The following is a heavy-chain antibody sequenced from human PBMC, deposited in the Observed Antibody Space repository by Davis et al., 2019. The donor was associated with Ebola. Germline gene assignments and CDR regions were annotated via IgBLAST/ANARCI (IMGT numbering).Heavy chain of an antibody. CDR2: INHSGST. J-gene: IGHJ3*02. V-gene: IGHV4-34*01. Sequence: SETLSLTCAVYGGSFSGYYWSWIRQPPGKGLEWIGEINHSGSTNYHPSLKSRVTISVDTSKNQFSLKLSSVTAADTAVYYCARLRRDAFDIWGQGTMVTVSS. CDR3: ARLRRDAFDI. CDR1: GGSFSGYY.